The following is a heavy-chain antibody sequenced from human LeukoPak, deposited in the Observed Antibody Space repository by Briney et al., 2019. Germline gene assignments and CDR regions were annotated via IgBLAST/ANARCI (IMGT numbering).Heavy chain of an antibody. CDR3: AAYKAAALGGAFDI. CDR2: ISTSGSHT. J-gene: IGHJ3*02. V-gene: IGHV3-23*01. D-gene: IGHD4-23*01. Sequence: GGSLRLSCAASGFTFSSYAIHWVRQAPEKGLEWVSAISTSGSHTYYADSVKGRFTISRDNSKNTLYLQMNSLRAEDTAVYYCAAYKAAALGGAFDIWGQGTMVTVSS. CDR1: GFTFSSYA.